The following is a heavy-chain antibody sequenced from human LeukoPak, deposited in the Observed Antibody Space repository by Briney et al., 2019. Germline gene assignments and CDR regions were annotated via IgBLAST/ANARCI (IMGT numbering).Heavy chain of an antibody. V-gene: IGHV4-59*08. CDR2: ISYSGST. D-gene: IGHD3-10*01. J-gene: IGHJ4*02. CDR1: GASISSCY. Sequence: SETLSLTCTVSGASISSCYWSWIRQPPGKGLEWIGYISYSGSTDYNPSLKSRVTISADTSKNQVSLTLSSVTAADTAVYYCARHPELYFFDYWGQGTLVTVSS. CDR3: ARHPELYFFDY.